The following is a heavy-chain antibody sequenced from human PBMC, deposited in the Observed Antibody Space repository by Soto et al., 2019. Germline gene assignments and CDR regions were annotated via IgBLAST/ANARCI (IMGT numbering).Heavy chain of an antibody. D-gene: IGHD3-3*01. CDR1: GGTVNGYC. Sequence: PSETLSLTCAAYGGTVNGYCWHWIRQPPGKGLEWIGEINHTGGTHYNPSLKCQVTRSVDTAKNQLSLRLSSVTAADTAIYYCATRIAVFGLLMPPLGPWGQGTQVTVSS. V-gene: IGHV4-34*08. CDR2: INHTGGT. J-gene: IGHJ5*02. CDR3: ATRIAVFGLLMPPLGP.